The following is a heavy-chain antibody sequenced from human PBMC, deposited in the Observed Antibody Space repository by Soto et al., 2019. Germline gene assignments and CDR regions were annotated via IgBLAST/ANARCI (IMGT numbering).Heavy chain of an antibody. CDR3: AKSSGMYYYDSSGYYHYDY. Sequence: GGSLRLSCVASGFTFSSYGMHWVRQAPGKGLEWVAIISYDGSDKDYADSVKGRFTISRDNSRNTLFLQMNSLRAEDTAVYYCAKSSGMYYYDSSGYYHYDYWGQGTPVTVSS. D-gene: IGHD3-22*01. CDR2: ISYDGSDK. J-gene: IGHJ4*02. CDR1: GFTFSSYG. V-gene: IGHV3-30*18.